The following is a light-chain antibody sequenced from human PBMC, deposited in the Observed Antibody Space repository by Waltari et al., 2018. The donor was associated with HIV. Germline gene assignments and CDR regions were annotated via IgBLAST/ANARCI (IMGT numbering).Light chain of an antibody. V-gene: IGLV1-40*01. CDR2: ANS. CDR3: QSADSSGTWV. J-gene: IGLJ3*02. CDR1: SSNIGSGYD. Sequence: QSVLTQPPSVSGAPGQRVTISCSGSSSNIGSGYDVHWYQQLPGTAPKLLIYANSNRPSGVPDRFSGSKSCTSASLAITGLQAEDEADYYCQSADSSGTWVFGGGTKLTVL.